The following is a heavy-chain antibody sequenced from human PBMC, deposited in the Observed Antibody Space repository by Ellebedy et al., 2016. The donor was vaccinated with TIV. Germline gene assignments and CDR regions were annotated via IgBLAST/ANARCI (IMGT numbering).Heavy chain of an antibody. CDR2: IHHMGTT. V-gene: IGHV4-30-2*01. CDR1: GGSISGGGYS. CDR3: ARDRYGMDV. J-gene: IGHJ6*02. Sequence: SETLSLXXTVSGGSISGGGYSWSWIRQPPGKGLEWIGYIHHMGTTYYNPSLQSRVTISGDRSKNQFSLKLTSVNAADTAVYFCARDRYGMDVWGQGTLVTVSS.